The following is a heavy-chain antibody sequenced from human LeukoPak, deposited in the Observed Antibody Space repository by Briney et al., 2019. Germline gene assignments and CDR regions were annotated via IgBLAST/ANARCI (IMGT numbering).Heavy chain of an antibody. D-gene: IGHD3-22*01. J-gene: IGHJ4*02. CDR2: IRSKAYGGTT. Sequence: GGSLRLSCTASGFTFGDYAMSWVRQAPGKGLGWVGFIRSKAYGGTTEYAASVKGRFTISRDDSKNIAYLQMNSLKTEDTAVYYCTRVMIVVVAADYWGQGTLVTVSS. CDR1: GFTFGDYA. V-gene: IGHV3-49*04. CDR3: TRVMIVVVAADY.